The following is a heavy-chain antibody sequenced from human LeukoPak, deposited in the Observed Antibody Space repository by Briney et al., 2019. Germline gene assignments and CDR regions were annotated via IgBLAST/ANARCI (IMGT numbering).Heavy chain of an antibody. CDR1: GIPFSDFY. J-gene: IGHJ4*02. V-gene: IGHV3-11*03. D-gene: IGHD6-13*01. CDR2: ISSSSSYT. Sequence: SGGSLRLSCVVSGIPFSDFYMNWIRQAPGKGLEWISYISSSSSYTDYAESVKGRFTIFRDNAKSALYLQMNDLRVDDTALYYCAAGTAADYWGQGTLVLVSS. CDR3: AAGTAADY.